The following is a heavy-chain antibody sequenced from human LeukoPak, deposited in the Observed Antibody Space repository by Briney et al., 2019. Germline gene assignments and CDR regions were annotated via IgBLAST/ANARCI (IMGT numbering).Heavy chain of an antibody. CDR1: GGSISSSTFY. Sequence: SETLSLTCTVSGGSISSSTFYWAWIRQPPGKGLEWIGSIHYSGGPYYNASVKSRATISVDTSRNQFSLRLSSVTAADTAIYYCAGSGPYQWGSGNYAFDLWGRGKMVTVSS. CDR3: AGSGPYQWGSGNYAFDL. D-gene: IGHD3-10*01. V-gene: IGHV4-39*07. J-gene: IGHJ3*01. CDR2: IHYSGGP.